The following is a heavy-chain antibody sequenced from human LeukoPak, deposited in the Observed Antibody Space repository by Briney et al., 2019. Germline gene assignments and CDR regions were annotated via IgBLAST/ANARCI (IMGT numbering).Heavy chain of an antibody. CDR2: ISSSGSII. CDR1: GFTFSSYE. V-gene: IGHV3-48*03. D-gene: IGHD6-19*01. CDR3: ARDFSSGWSPGPFDY. Sequence: GGSLRLSCAASGFTFSSYEMNWVRQAPGKGLEWVSYISSSGSIIYYADSVKGRFTISRDNAKNSLYLQMNSLRAEDTAVYYCARDFSSGWSPGPFDYWGQGTLVTVSS. J-gene: IGHJ4*02.